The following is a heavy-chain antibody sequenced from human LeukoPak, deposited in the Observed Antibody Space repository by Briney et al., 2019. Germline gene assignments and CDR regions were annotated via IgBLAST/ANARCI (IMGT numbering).Heavy chain of an antibody. CDR3: ARAPQQLVHDMFLQH. J-gene: IGHJ1*01. CDR2: IKQDGSGK. V-gene: IGHV3-7*01. CDR1: GFTFGSYW. Sequence: PGGSLRLSCAASGFTFGSYWMSWVRQAPGKGLEWVANIKQDGSGKYYVDSVKGRFTISRDNAKNSLYLQMNSLRAEDTAVYYCARAPQQLVHDMFLQHWGQGTLVTVSS. D-gene: IGHD6-13*01.